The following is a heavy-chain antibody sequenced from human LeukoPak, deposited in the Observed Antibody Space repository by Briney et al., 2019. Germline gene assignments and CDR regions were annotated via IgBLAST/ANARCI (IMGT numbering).Heavy chain of an antibody. Sequence: ASVKVSCKASGYTFTSYYMHWVRQAPGQGLEWMGIINPSGGSTSYAQKFQGRVTMTRDTSTSTVYMELSSLRSEDTAVYYCARWGPSGSSPKPHFDYWGQGTLVTVSS. CDR1: GYTFTSYY. J-gene: IGHJ4*02. D-gene: IGHD1-26*01. CDR3: ARWGPSGSSPKPHFDY. V-gene: IGHV1-46*01. CDR2: INPSGGST.